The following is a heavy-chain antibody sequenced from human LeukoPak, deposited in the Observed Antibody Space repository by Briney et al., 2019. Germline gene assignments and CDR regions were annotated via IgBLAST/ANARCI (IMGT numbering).Heavy chain of an antibody. Sequence: SETLSLTCIVSDDPIRNYYWSWIRQPPGKGLEWIGYIYYSGSTNYNPSLKSRVTISADTSKNQFSLKLRSVTAADTAVYYCARGLYGAAAGTHWGQGTQVTVSS. V-gene: IGHV4-59*01. CDR1: DDPIRNYY. CDR3: ARGLYGAAAGTH. J-gene: IGHJ1*01. CDR2: IYYSGST. D-gene: IGHD6-13*01.